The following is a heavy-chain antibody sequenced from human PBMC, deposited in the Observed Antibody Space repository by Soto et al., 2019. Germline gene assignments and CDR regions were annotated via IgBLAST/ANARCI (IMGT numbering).Heavy chain of an antibody. Sequence: ASVKVCCKASGYTFTGYYMHWVRQAPGQGPEWMGWINPNSGGTNYAQKFQGRVTMTRDTSISTAYMELSRLRSDDTAVYYCARDTYSSCWYYYGMDVWGQGTTVTVSS. D-gene: IGHD6-13*01. V-gene: IGHV1-2*02. CDR1: GYTFTGYY. CDR3: ARDTYSSCWYYYGMDV. CDR2: INPNSGGT. J-gene: IGHJ6*02.